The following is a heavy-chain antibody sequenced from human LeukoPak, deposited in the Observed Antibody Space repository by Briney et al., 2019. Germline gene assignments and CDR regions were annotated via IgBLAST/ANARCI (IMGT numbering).Heavy chain of an antibody. CDR2: ITTSGSYT. CDR3: ARGTGPMKCGNCYFDY. CDR1: GFTFSDYY. Sequence: RGSLRLSCAVSGFTFSDYYMSWVRQAPGKGLEWVSYITTSGSYTNYPDSVNGRFTISRDNSKNSLYLHINSLRAEDTAVYYCARGTGPMKCGNCYFDYWGQGTLVTVSS. V-gene: IGHV3-11*06. J-gene: IGHJ4*02. D-gene: IGHD2-21*01.